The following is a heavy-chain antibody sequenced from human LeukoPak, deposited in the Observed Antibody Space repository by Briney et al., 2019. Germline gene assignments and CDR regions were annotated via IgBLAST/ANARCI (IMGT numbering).Heavy chain of an antibody. Sequence: SETLSLTCTVSGGSINTYYWNWIRQPPGKGLEWIGYIYYSGTTNYNPSLKSRVTISLDTSKNQFSLKLSSVTAADTAVYYCARGLMDYFYGLDVWGQGTSVTVSS. CDR1: GGSINTYY. D-gene: IGHD3-10*01. V-gene: IGHV4-59*01. CDR2: IYYSGTT. CDR3: ARGLMDYFYGLDV. J-gene: IGHJ6*02.